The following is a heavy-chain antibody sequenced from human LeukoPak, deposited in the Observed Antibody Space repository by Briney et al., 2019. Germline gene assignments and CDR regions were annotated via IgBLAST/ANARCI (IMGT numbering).Heavy chain of an antibody. J-gene: IGHJ6*02. Sequence: GGSLRLSCAASGFTVSRNYMSWVRQAPGRGLEWVSAISGSGGSTYYADSVKGRFTISRDNSKNTLYLQMNSLRAEDTAVYYCAKELTYYDSSGYHGGGMDVWGQGTTVTVSS. D-gene: IGHD3-22*01. V-gene: IGHV3-23*01. CDR3: AKELTYYDSSGYHGGGMDV. CDR1: GFTVSRNY. CDR2: ISGSGGST.